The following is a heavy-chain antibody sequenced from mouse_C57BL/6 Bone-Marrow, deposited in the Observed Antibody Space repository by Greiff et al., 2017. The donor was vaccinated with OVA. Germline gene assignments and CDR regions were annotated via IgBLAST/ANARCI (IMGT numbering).Heavy chain of an antibody. CDR2: IHPNSGST. Sequence: QVQLQQPGAELVKPGASVKLSCKASGYTFTSYWMHWVKQRPGQGLEWIGMIHPNSGSTNYNEKFKSKATLTVDKSSSTAYMQLSSLTSEDSAVYCCARRDGYYSYWYFDVWGTGTTVTVSS. CDR3: ARRDGYYSYWYFDV. V-gene: IGHV1-64*01. D-gene: IGHD2-3*01. J-gene: IGHJ1*03. CDR1: GYTFTSYW.